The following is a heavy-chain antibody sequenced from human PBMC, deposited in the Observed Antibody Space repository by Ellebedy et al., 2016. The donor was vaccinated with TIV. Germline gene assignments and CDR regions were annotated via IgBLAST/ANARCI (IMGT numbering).Heavy chain of an antibody. CDR3: ARSAGDSSGWFVS. CDR2: ITGSGDKK. J-gene: IGHJ5*01. D-gene: IGHD3-22*01. Sequence: PGGSLRLSCAASGFRFAGHAMSLVRRAQGKGLEWVSSITGSGDKKYYLNSVRGRFSISRDNSRDTLYLDMNILRGEDTAVYSCARSAGDSSGWFVSWGQGTVVIVSS. CDR1: GFRFAGHA. V-gene: IGHV3-23*01.